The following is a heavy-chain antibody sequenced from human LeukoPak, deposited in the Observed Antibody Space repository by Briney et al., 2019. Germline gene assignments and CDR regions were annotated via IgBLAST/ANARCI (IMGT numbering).Heavy chain of an antibody. V-gene: IGHV4-59*08. Sequence: WGTLSLTCTVSGASIITYYWSWIRQPPGKGLEWIGYIYHSGSTNNNLSLRSRVTISGDTSKSQFSLRLSSVSAADTAVYYCARHVGATPWDYFDYWGQGTLVTV. J-gene: IGHJ4*02. CDR2: IYHSGST. D-gene: IGHD1-26*01. CDR1: GASIITYY. CDR3: ARHVGATPWDYFDY.